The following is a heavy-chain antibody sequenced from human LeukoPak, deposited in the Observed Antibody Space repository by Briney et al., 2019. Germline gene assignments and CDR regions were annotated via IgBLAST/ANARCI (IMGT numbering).Heavy chain of an antibody. CDR3: ATLARYGYVWGSYHNYYFDY. D-gene: IGHD3-16*02. V-gene: IGHV4-39*01. CDR2: IYYSGST. CDR1: GGSISSSSYY. Sequence: SETLSLTCTVSGGSISSSSYYWGWIRQPPGKGLERIGSIYYSGSTYYNPSLKSRVTISVDTSKNQFSLKLSSVTAADTAVYCCATLARYGYVWGSYHNYYFDYWGQGTLVTVSS. J-gene: IGHJ4*02.